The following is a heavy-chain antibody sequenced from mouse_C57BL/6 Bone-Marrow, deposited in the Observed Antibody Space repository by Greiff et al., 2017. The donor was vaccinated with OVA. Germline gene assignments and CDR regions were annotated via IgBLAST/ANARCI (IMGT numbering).Heavy chain of an antibody. J-gene: IGHJ4*01. V-gene: IGHV14-4*01. Sequence: VQLQQSGAELVRPGASVKLSCTASGFNIKDDYMHWVKQRPEQGLEWIGWIDPENGDTEYASKFQGKATITADTSSNIAYLQLSSLTSEDTAVYYCTAYSNFYAMDYWGQGTSVTVSS. CDR1: GFNIKDDY. CDR2: IDPENGDT. CDR3: TAYSNFYAMDY. D-gene: IGHD2-5*01.